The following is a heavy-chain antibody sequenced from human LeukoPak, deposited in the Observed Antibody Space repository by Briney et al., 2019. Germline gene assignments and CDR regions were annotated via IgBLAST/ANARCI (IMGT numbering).Heavy chain of an antibody. CDR3: ASGVNGITGSYRFDY. J-gene: IGHJ4*02. CDR2: IYYSGCT. CDR1: GGSISSGDYY. Sequence: SQTLSLTCTVSGGSISSGDYYWSWIRQPPGKGLGWIAYIYYSGCTYYNPALKSRVTISVDTSKNQFSLKLSSVTAADTAVYYCASGVNGITGSYRFDYWGQGTLVTVSS. V-gene: IGHV4-30-4*08. D-gene: IGHD1-20*01.